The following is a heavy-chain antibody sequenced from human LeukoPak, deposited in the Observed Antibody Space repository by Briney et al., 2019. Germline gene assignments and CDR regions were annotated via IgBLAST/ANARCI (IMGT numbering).Heavy chain of an antibody. CDR2: IYSGGST. CDR1: GFTVSSNY. V-gene: IGHV3-53*01. J-gene: IGHJ6*02. CDR3: ARMYSSSSYGIDV. D-gene: IGHD6-6*01. Sequence: GGSLRLSCAASGFTVSSNYMSWVRQAPGKGLEWVSVIYSGGSTYYADSVKGRFTISRDNSKNTLYLQMNSLRAEDTAVYYCARMYSSSSYGIDVWGQGTTVTVSS.